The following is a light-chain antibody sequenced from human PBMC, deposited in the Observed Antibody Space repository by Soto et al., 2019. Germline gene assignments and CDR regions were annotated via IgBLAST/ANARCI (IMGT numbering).Light chain of an antibody. CDR2: DAS. Sequence: DIQMTQSPSTLSASVGDRVTITCRASQSISSWLAWYQQKPGKAPKLLIYDASSLESGVPSRFSGSGSGTEFTLTISSLQPDDFATYYCQQYNSYWVTFGQGTKV. CDR3: QQYNSYWVT. V-gene: IGKV1-5*01. CDR1: QSISSW. J-gene: IGKJ1*01.